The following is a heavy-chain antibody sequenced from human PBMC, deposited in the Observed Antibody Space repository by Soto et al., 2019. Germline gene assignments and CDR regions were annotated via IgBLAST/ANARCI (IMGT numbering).Heavy chain of an antibody. CDR2: ITPSNGDV. CDR1: GNTFTYRY. CDR3: ASGGAGSGPFTWELPDH. V-gene: IGHV1-45*02. J-gene: IGHJ4*02. D-gene: IGHD1-26*01. Sequence: ASVKVSCKALGNTFTYRYLHWVRQAPGQALEWMGWITPSNGDVHYAQKFQERVTITRDRSINTAYMQMSSLRSEDTAMYFCASGGAGSGPFTWELPDHWGQGTLVTVSS.